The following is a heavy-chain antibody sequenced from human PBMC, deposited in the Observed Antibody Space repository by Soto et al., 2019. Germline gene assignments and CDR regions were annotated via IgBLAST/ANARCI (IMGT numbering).Heavy chain of an antibody. CDR2: IGSNGADK. V-gene: IGHV3-23*01. D-gene: IGHD4-17*01. Sequence: GGSLRLSCAASGITFSTYAMSWVRRAPGKGLEWVSTIGSNGADKQYADFVKGRFTASRDSSKGTLSLQMNSLRAEDTAVYYCAADYLRHNSLNGYYYSYGMDVWGQGTTVTVSS. J-gene: IGHJ6*02. CDR3: AADYLRHNSLNGYYYSYGMDV. CDR1: GITFSTYA.